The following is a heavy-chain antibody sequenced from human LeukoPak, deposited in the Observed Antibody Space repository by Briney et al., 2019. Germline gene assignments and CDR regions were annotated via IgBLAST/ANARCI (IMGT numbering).Heavy chain of an antibody. J-gene: IGHJ4*02. CDR1: GFTFSSYA. D-gene: IGHD3-3*01. V-gene: IGHV3-23*01. Sequence: GGSLKLSCAASGFTFSSYAMSWVRQAPGKGLEWVSAISGSGGSTYYADSVKGRFTISRDNSKNTLYLQMNSLRAEDTAVYYCAKRGRVLRFLEWLLSFDYWGQGTLVTVSS. CDR2: ISGSGGST. CDR3: AKRGRVLRFLEWLLSFDY.